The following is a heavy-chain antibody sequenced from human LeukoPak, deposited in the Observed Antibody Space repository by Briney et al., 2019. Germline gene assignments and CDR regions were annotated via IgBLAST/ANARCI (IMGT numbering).Heavy chain of an antibody. CDR3: ARSVFGFCSRATCYEGAFDI. Sequence: SGGSLRLSCAASGFTFDNYDFHWVRQGTGKGLEWVSAIGTAGDTYYPGSVRGRFTISRENAKNTFYLQMNSLRAGGTAVYYCARSVFGFCSRATCYEGAFDIWGQGTMVTVSP. J-gene: IGHJ3*02. CDR1: GFTFDNYD. D-gene: IGHD2-2*03. CDR2: IGTAGDT. V-gene: IGHV3-13*01.